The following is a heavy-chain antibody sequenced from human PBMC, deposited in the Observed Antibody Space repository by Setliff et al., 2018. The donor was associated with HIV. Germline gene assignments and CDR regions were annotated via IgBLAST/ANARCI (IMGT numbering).Heavy chain of an antibody. V-gene: IGHV4-31*03. CDR3: ARGRSRWTYYNYYYMDV. CDR1: GGSISSGGYY. Sequence: ASETLSLTCSVSGGSISSGGYYWSWIRQHPGKGLEWIGYIYYSGSTYYNPSLKSRVTISGDTSKNQFSLKLSSVTAADTAVYYCARGRSRWTYYNYYYMDVWGKGTTVTVSS. D-gene: IGHD6-13*01. CDR2: IYYSGST. J-gene: IGHJ6*03.